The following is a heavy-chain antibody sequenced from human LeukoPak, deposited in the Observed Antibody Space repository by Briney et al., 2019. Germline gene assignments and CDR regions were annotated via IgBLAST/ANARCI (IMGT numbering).Heavy chain of an antibody. D-gene: IGHD3-10*01. V-gene: IGHV4-30-2*01. CDR2: IYHSRST. CDR1: GGSISSGGYY. J-gene: IGHJ4*02. CDR3: ARGSGGGSASFDY. Sequence: SETLSLTCTVSGGSISSGGYYWSWIRQPPGKGLEWIGYIYHSRSTYYNPSLKSRVTISVDRSKNQFSLKLSSVTAADTAVYYCARGSGGGSASFDYWGQGTLVTVSS.